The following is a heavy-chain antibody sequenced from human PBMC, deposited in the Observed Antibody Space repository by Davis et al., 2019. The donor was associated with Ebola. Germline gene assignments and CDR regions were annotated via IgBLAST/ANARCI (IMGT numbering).Heavy chain of an antibody. D-gene: IGHD6-13*01. J-gene: IGHJ6*02. CDR1: GFTFSSYD. CDR3: ARIAAAGIYYYYGMDV. V-gene: IGHV3-48*04. CDR2: ITSSSGTI. Sequence: GESLKISCAASGFTFSSYDMNWVRQAPGKGLEWVSYITSSSGTIYYADSVKGRFTISRDNAKNSLYLQMNSLRAEDTAVYYCARIAAAGIYYYYGMDVWGQGTTVTVSS.